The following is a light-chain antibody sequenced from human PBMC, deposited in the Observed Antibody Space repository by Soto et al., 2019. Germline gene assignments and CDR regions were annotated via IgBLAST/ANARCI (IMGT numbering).Light chain of an antibody. CDR1: QSISSY. CDR3: QQSYNTPLT. V-gene: IGKV1-39*01. CDR2: AAS. Sequence: DIQMTQSPSSLSASVVDRVTITCRASQSISSYLNWYQQKPGKAPKLLIYAASTLQSGVPSRFRGGASGTDFTLTISSLQLDDFATYYCQQSYNTPLTFGQGTKVDIK. J-gene: IGKJ1*01.